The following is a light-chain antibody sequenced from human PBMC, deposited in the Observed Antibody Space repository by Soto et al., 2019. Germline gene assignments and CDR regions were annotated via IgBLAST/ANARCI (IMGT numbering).Light chain of an antibody. CDR3: QQYNSYPLT. CDR2: DAS. CDR1: QSISSW. J-gene: IGKJ2*01. Sequence: DIQMTQSPSTLSASVGDRVTITCRASQSISSWLAWYQQKPGKAPKLLIYDASSLESGVPSRFSGSGSGTECTLTISRLQPDDFATYYCQQYNSYPLTFGQGTKLEIK. V-gene: IGKV1-5*01.